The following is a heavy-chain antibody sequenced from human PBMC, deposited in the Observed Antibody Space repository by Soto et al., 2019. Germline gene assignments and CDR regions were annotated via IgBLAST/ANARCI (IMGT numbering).Heavy chain of an antibody. CDR2: MYWDEDK. J-gene: IGHJ4*02. CDR1: GFSLSTRGVA. Sequence: QITLKESGPTLVKPTQTLTLTCTFSGFSLSTRGVAVGWFRQPPGKALEWLALMYWDEDKWYSPSLKSRLTITDDTSKNQVVLTMTSMDTVDTDTYDCAHRPRGYAYYFDYWGQGTLFTVSS. V-gene: IGHV2-5*02. CDR3: AHRPRGYAYYFDY. D-gene: IGHD5-12*01.